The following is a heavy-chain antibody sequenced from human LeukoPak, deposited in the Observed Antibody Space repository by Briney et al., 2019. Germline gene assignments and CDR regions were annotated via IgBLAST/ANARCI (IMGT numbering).Heavy chain of an antibody. CDR3: AKMVGIIRRGAFDI. CDR1: GFTFSTYA. Sequence: GGSLRLSCAASGFTFSTYAMSWVRQPPGKGLEWVSGVSGSGVTSYYAVSAKGRLAISKDNSKNTLYVQMNSLRAEDRPGYCCAKMVGIIRRGAFDIWGQGTMVTVSS. V-gene: IGHV3-23*01. D-gene: IGHD3-10*01. J-gene: IGHJ3*02. CDR2: VSGSGVTS.